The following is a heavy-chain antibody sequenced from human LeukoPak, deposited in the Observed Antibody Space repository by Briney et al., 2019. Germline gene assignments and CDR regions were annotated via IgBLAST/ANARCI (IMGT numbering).Heavy chain of an antibody. CDR3: ARGDGYAQRD. Sequence: QTGGSLRLSCAASRFTFSSYWMHWVRQAPGKGLVWVSRINSDGSSTSYADSVKGRLTISRDNAKNTLYLQMNSLRVEDTAVYYCARGDGYAQRDWGQGTLVTVPS. CDR2: INSDGSST. CDR1: RFTFSSYW. J-gene: IGHJ4*02. V-gene: IGHV3-74*01. D-gene: IGHD5-12*01.